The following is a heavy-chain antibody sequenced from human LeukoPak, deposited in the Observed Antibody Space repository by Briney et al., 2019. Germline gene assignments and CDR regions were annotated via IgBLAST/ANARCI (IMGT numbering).Heavy chain of an antibody. CDR1: GFTFSSYS. J-gene: IGHJ4*02. CDR2: ISGTSSPI. V-gene: IGHV3-48*02. CDR3: ARNRNDLRLRYFDY. Sequence: AGGSLRLSCAASGFTFSSYSMNWVRQAPGKGLEWVSYISGTSSPIYYADSVKGRFTISRDNAKSSLYLQMNSLRDEDTAVYYCARNRNDLRLRYFDYWGQGTLVTVSS. D-gene: IGHD4-17*01.